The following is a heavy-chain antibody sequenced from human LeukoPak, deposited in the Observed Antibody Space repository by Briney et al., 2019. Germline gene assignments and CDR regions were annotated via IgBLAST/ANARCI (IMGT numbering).Heavy chain of an antibody. J-gene: IGHJ4*02. CDR2: ISWNSGSI. CDR3: AKDYSYGDYVEDYFDY. V-gene: IGHV3-9*01. Sequence: GGSLRLSCAASGFTFDDYAMHWVRHAPGKGLEWVSGISWNSGSIGYADSVKGRFTISRDNAKNSLYLQMNSLRAEDTALYYCAKDYSYGDYVEDYFDYWGQGTLVTVSS. D-gene: IGHD4-17*01. CDR1: GFTFDDYA.